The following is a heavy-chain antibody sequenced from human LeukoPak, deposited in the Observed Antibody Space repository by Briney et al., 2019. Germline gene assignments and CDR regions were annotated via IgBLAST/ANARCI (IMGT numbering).Heavy chain of an antibody. J-gene: IGHJ4*02. CDR1: GFTFSSYW. CDR3: ASPNPIGDLSWLDY. V-gene: IGHV3-7*05. Sequence: GGSLRLSCAASGFTFSSYWMSWVRQAPGKGLEWVANIKQDGSDKYYADSVKGRFTISRDNSKNTLYLQMNSLRVEDTAVYYCASPNPIGDLSWLDYWGQGALVTVSS. CDR2: IKQDGSDK. D-gene: IGHD3-10*01.